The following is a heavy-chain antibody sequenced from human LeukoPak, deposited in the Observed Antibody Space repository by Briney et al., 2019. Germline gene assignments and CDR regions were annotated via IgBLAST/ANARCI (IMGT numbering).Heavy chain of an antibody. D-gene: IGHD1-14*01. CDR2: ISSSSGYI. Sequence: PGGSLRLSCAASGFTFSSYSMNWVRQAPGKGLEWVSSISSSSGYIYYADSVKGRFTISRDNSKNTLYLQMNSLRAEDTAVYYCAMETTSYFDYWGQGTLVTVSS. CDR1: GFTFSSYS. CDR3: AMETTSYFDY. V-gene: IGHV3-21*01. J-gene: IGHJ4*02.